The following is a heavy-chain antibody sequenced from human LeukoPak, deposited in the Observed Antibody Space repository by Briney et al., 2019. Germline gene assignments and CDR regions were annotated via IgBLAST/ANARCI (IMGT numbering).Heavy chain of an antibody. D-gene: IGHD4-23*01. J-gene: IGHJ3*02. CDR2: IDYSGSP. CDR1: GGSVSNSNYC. CDR3: ARPLDCNYGGTAFDI. V-gene: IGHV4-39*01. Sequence: ASETLSLTCTVSGGSVSNSNYCWGWIRQPPGKQLEWIGSIDYSGSPLYNPSLKSRVTISVDTSKNQFSLKLSSVTAADTAVYYCARPLDCNYGGTAFDIWGQGTMVTASS.